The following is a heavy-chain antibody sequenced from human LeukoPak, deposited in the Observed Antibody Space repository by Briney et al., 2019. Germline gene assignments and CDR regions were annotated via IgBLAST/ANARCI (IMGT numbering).Heavy chain of an antibody. V-gene: IGHV3-48*03. CDR2: ISSSGSTI. Sequence: PGGSLRLSCAASGFTFSTYEMNWVRQAPGKGLEWVSYISSSGSTIYYADSVKGRFTISRDNAKNSLYLQMNSLRAEDTALYYRAREGYNYPYCYYGMDVWGQGTTVTVSS. D-gene: IGHD5-18*01. CDR3: AREGYNYPYCYYGMDV. CDR1: GFTFSTYE. J-gene: IGHJ6*02.